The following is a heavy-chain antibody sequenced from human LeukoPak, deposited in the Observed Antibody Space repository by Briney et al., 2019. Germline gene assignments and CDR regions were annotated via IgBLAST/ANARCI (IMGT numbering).Heavy chain of an antibody. J-gene: IGHJ4*02. CDR2: IYISRNS. CDR1: GVSFTNYY. Sequence: SENLSFTCTVSGVSFTNYYWTWIRQPPGKGLKWFVYIYISRNSNYNASLKKRVSSSIDTSKNQFSLNLSSVTAPDTDVYYWLSLPAPRCSSWPLPFDYWGQGTLVTVSS. CDR3: LSLPAPRCSSWPLPFDY. V-gene: IGHV4-59*01. D-gene: IGHD6-13*01.